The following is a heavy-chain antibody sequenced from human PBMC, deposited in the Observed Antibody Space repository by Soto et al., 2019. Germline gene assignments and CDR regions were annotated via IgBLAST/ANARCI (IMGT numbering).Heavy chain of an antibody. D-gene: IGHD5-12*01. J-gene: IGHJ4*02. CDR2: MNPNSGNT. CDR3: ARNLYSGYDYGY. V-gene: IGHV1-8*01. Sequence: GSSVKVSCKASGYTFTSYDINWVRQATGQGLEWMGWMNPNSGNTGYAQKFQGRVTMTRNTSISTAYMELSSLRSEDTAVYYCARNLYSGYDYGYWGQGTLVTVSS. CDR1: GYTFTSYD.